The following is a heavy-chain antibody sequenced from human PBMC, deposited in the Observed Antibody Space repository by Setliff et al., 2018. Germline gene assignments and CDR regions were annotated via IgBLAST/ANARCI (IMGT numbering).Heavy chain of an antibody. CDR1: GGSISYNY. V-gene: IGHV4-4*07. CDR2: INTSGST. Sequence: SETLSLTCTVSGGSISYNYWSWIRQPAGKGLQWIGRINTSGSTKYNPSLKSRVTISVDTSKDQFSLKLSSVTAADTAVYYCARAPRYFDSTGSYFDFWGQGTLVTVS. D-gene: IGHD3-22*01. J-gene: IGHJ4*02. CDR3: ARAPRYFDSTGSYFDF.